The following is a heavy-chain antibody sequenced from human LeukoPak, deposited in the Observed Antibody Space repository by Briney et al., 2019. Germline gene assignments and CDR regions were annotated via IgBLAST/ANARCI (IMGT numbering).Heavy chain of an antibody. D-gene: IGHD3-9*01. V-gene: IGHV3-23*01. Sequence: GGSLRLSCAASGFTCSSYAMSWVRQAPGKELEWVSAISGSGGSTYYADSVKGRFTISRDNSKNTLYLQMNSLRAEDTAVYYCAKDDEYDILTGGNFDYWGQGTLVTVSS. CDR2: ISGSGGST. CDR3: AKDDEYDILTGGNFDY. CDR1: GFTCSSYA. J-gene: IGHJ4*02.